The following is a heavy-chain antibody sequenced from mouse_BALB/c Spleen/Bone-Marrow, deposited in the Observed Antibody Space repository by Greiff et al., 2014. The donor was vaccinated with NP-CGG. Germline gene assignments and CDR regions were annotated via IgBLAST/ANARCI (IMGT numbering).Heavy chain of an antibody. CDR1: GFNIKDIY. D-gene: IGHD1-2*01. CDR2: IDPANGDT. CDR3: ARDYGPFDY. J-gene: IGHJ2*01. Sequence: VQPQQSGAELVKPGASVKLSCTASGFNIKDIYMHWVKQRPEQGLEWIGRIDPANGDTKYDPKFQGKATITADTSSNTAYLQLSSLTSEDTAVYYCARDYGPFDYWGQGTTLTVSS. V-gene: IGHV14-3*02.